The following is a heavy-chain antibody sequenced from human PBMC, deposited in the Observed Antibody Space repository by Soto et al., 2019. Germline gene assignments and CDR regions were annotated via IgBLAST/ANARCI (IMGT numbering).Heavy chain of an antibody. CDR1: GDSVSSNSAA. CDR2: TYYRSKWYN. CDR3: ARDPALRFLESYYGMDV. D-gene: IGHD3-3*01. Sequence: PSQTLSLTCAISGDSVSSNSAAWNWIRQSPSRGLEWLGRTYYRSKWYNDYAVSVKSRITINPDTSKNQFSLQLNSVTPEDTAVYYCARDPALRFLESYYGMDVWGQGTTVTVSS. V-gene: IGHV6-1*01. J-gene: IGHJ6*02.